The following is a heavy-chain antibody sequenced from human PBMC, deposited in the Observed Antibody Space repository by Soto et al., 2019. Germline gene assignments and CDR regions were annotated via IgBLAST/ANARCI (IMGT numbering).Heavy chain of an antibody. Sequence: GGSLRLSCAASGFIFSDSTMHWVRQVSGKGLEWVGRIKNRANSYATAYAASVNGRFTISRDDSKNTAYLQMSSLKTEDTALYYCTSRPPDSTGSGYLDYWGQGTLVTVSS. J-gene: IGHJ4*02. CDR1: GFIFSDST. CDR2: IKNRANSYAT. V-gene: IGHV3-73*01. D-gene: IGHD3-22*01. CDR3: TSRPPDSTGSGYLDY.